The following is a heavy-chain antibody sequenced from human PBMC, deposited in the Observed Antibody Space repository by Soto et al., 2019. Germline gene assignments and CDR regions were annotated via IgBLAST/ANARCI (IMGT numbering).Heavy chain of an antibody. CDR2: IYHSGST. V-gene: IGHV4-30-2*01. J-gene: IGHJ3*02. D-gene: IGHD4-17*01. CDR3: ASGLSTVTTRDAFDI. CDR1: GGSISSGGYS. Sequence: QLQLQESGSGLVKPSQTLSLTCAVSGGSISSGGYSWSWIRQPPGKGLEWIGYIYHSGSTYYNPSLKSRVTISVDRSKNQFSLKLSSVTAADTAVYYCASGLSTVTTRDAFDIWGQGTMVTVSS.